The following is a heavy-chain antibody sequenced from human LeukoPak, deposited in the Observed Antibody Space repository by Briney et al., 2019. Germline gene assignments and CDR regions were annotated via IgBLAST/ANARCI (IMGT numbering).Heavy chain of an antibody. CDR1: GYSFTSYY. J-gene: IGHJ3*02. V-gene: IGHV1-46*01. D-gene: IGHD3-9*01. CDR3: ARERLVGWGDDACDI. CDR2: INPSGGST. Sequence: ASVKVSCTASGYSFTSYYMNWVRQAPGQGLEWMGTINPSGGSTSYAQKFQGRVTMTRDTSTSTDYLELSSLRFEDTAVYYCARERLVGWGDDACDIWGQGTMVTVSS.